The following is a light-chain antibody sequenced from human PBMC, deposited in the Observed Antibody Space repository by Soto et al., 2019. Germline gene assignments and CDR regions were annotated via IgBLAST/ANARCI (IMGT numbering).Light chain of an antibody. CDR2: EVS. V-gene: IGLV2-14*01. CDR3: SSYTITSTLEV. CDR1: NSDVGGYNY. Sequence: QSALTQPASVSGSPGQSITISCTGTNSDVGGYNYVSWYQQHPDKAPKLMIYEVSNRPSGVSNRFSGSKSGNTASLTISGLQAEDEADYYCSSYTITSTLEVFGGGTKLTVL. J-gene: IGLJ2*01.